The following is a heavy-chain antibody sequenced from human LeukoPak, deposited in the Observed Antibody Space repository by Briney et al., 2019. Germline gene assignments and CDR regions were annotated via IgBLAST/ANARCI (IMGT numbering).Heavy chain of an antibody. CDR2: VSDSGSGT. D-gene: IGHD3-22*01. J-gene: IGHJ4*02. Sequence: GGSLRLSRAASGFTFNNYAMNWVRQAPGKGLEWVSAVSDSGSGTYYADSVKGRCTISRDNSKNTLYLQMNGLRAEDTAVYYCARRFSDNSGYYRFDFWGQGTLVTVSS. CDR1: GFTFNNYA. CDR3: ARRFSDNSGYYRFDF. V-gene: IGHV3-23*01.